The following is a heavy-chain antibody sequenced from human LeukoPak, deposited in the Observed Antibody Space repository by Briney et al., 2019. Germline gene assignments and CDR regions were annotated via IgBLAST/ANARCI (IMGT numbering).Heavy chain of an antibody. CDR2: IYYSGST. Sequence: SETLSLTCTVSGGAISSGGSYWSWVRQHPGTGLGWVGYIYYSGSTYYNPPLKSRVTISVDPSKSQFSVKLSSVPAPDTAVYYCATLERIAAAGRPLDYWGQGTLVPVSS. CDR3: ATLERIAAAGRPLDY. V-gene: IGHV4-31*03. J-gene: IGHJ4*02. CDR1: GGAISSGGSY. D-gene: IGHD6-13*01.